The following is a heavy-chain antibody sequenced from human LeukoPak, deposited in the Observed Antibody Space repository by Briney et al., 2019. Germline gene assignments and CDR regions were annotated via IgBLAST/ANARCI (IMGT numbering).Heavy chain of an antibody. CDR3: ATGGRLRGVTD. CDR2: MYTSGTE. CDR1: GGSFDSGTYY. Sequence: SETLSLTCTVSGGSFDSGTYYWGWVRQPPGKGLEWIGRMYTSGTENYNPSLKSRASISLDPSKSQFPLTLFSVTAADTAVYYCATGGRLRGVTDWGQGTLVTVSS. V-gene: IGHV4-61*02. D-gene: IGHD3-10*01. J-gene: IGHJ4*02.